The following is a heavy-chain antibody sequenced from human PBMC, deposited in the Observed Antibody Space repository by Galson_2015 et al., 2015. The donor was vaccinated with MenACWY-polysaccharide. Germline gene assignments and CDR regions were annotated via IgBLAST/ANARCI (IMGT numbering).Heavy chain of an antibody. Sequence: SLRLSCAASGLTFRGSGMHWVRQAPGKGLEWVAVIQYDGSQKQYIDSVKGRFTISRDNSKNTLYLEMNSLRAEDTALYYCAREGSRIVFLAFDVWGQGTVVIVSS. CDR2: IQYDGSQK. CDR1: GLTFRGSG. D-gene: IGHD3-10*02. V-gene: IGHV3-33*01. J-gene: IGHJ3*01. CDR3: AREGSRIVFLAFDV.